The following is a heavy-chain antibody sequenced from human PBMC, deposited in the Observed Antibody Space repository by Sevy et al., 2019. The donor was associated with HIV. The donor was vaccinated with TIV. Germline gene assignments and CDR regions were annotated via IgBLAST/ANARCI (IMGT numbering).Heavy chain of an antibody. J-gene: IGHJ4*02. V-gene: IGHV3-23*01. CDR3: AKEFYDSSGLKFDY. CDR1: GFTFSSYA. CDR2: ISGSGGST. D-gene: IGHD3-22*01. Sequence: GGFLRLSCAASGFTFSSYAMSWVRQAPGKGLEWVSAISGSGGSTYYADSVKGRFTISRDNSKNTLYLQMNSLRAEDSAVYYCAKEFYDSSGLKFDYWGQGTLVTVSS.